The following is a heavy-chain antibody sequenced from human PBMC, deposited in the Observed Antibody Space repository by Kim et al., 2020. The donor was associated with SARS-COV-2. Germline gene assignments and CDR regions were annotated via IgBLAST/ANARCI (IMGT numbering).Heavy chain of an antibody. V-gene: IGHV3-7*05. Sequence: GSLRLSCAASGFSVSRYWMSWVRQAPGKGLEWVANIEEDGSEKHYVDSVKGRFTISRDNAKNSLYLQMNSLTAEDTAVYYCARNPRPDAFDIWGQGTMVTVSS. CDR3: ARNPRPDAFDI. CDR2: IEEDGSEK. CDR1: GFSVSRYW. J-gene: IGHJ3*02.